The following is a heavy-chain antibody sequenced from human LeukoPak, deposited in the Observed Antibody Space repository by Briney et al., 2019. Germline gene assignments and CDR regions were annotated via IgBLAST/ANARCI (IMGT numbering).Heavy chain of an antibody. Sequence: SQTLSLTCAISGDSVSSNSAAWNWIRQSPSRGLEWLGRTYYRSKWYNDYAVSVKSRITINPDTSKNQFSLQLNSVTPEDTAVYYCARAVRYSSGPMYYFDYWGQGTLVTVSS. CDR1: GDSVSSNSAA. CDR3: ARAVRYSSGPMYYFDY. J-gene: IGHJ4*02. CDR2: TYYRSKWYN. V-gene: IGHV6-1*01. D-gene: IGHD6-19*01.